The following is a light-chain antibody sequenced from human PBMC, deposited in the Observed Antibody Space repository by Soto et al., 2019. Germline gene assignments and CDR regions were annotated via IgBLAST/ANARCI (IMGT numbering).Light chain of an antibody. CDR1: QSVSSY. Sequence: EIVLTQSPATLSLSPGERATLSCRASQSVSSYLAWYQQKPGQAPRLLIYDASNRATGIPARFSGSGSGTDFTLTISSLEPXDFAVYYCQQRSNWPPWTFGQGTKVEIK. V-gene: IGKV3-11*01. J-gene: IGKJ1*01. CDR3: QQRSNWPPWT. CDR2: DAS.